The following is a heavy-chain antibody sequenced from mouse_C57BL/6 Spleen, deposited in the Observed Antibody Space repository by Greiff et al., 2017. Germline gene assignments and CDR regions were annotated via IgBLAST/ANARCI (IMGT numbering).Heavy chain of an antibody. Sequence: EVKLVESGGGLVKPGGSLKLSCAASGFTFSDYGMHWVRQAPEKGLEWVAYISSGSSTIYYADTVKGRFTISRDNAKNTLFLQMTSLRSEDTAMYYCARGDFWGSDYWGQGTTLTVSS. CDR1: GFTFSDYG. V-gene: IGHV5-17*01. J-gene: IGHJ2*01. CDR3: ARGDFWGSDY. CDR2: ISSGSSTI. D-gene: IGHD4-1*01.